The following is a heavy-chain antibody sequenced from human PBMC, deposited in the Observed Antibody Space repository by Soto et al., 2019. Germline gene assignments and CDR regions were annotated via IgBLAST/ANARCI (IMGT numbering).Heavy chain of an antibody. CDR2: ISGYNGNT. V-gene: IGHV1-18*04. J-gene: IGHJ6*02. CDR3: ARDREYYYDSSGNYYYHYGMDV. Sequence: QVQLVESGAEVKKPGASVKVSCKASGYTFTNYGISWVRQAPGQGLESMGWISGYNGNTKYAQKFQGRVTMTTDTPTNTAYMDLRSLRSDDTAVYYCARDREYYYDSSGNYYYHYGMDVWGQGTTVTVS. CDR1: GYTFTNYG. D-gene: IGHD3-22*01.